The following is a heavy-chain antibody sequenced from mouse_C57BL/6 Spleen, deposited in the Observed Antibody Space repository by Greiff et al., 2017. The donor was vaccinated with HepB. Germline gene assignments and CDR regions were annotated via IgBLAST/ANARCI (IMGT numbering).Heavy chain of an antibody. Sequence: VKLMESGAELVRPGASVTLSCKASGYTFTDYEMHWVKQTPVHGLEWIGAIDPETGGTAYNQKFKGKAILTADKSSSTAYMELRSLTSEDSAVYYCTISYYGSRLDYWGQGTTLTVSS. CDR2: IDPETGGT. CDR1: GYTFTDYE. CDR3: TISYYGSRLDY. V-gene: IGHV1-15*01. D-gene: IGHD1-1*01. J-gene: IGHJ2*01.